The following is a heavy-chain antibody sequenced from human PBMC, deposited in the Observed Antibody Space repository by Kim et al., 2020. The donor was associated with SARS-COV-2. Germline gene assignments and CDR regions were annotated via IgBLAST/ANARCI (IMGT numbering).Heavy chain of an antibody. J-gene: IGHJ4*02. V-gene: IGHV3-74*01. CDR2: ISNDGSTT. CDR1: GITLSGYW. Sequence: GGSLRLSCAASGITLSGYWTHWVRQTPEKGLVWVSRISNDGSTTSYVESVMGRFTMSRDTAKNTMYLQMNSLRDEDTAVYYCFAYSHGQDYWGRGTLVTVSS. CDR3: FAYSHGQDY. D-gene: IGHD5-18*01.